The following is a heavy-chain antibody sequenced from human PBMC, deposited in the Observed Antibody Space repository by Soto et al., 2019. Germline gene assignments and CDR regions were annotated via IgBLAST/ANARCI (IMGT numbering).Heavy chain of an antibody. D-gene: IGHD7-27*01. CDR3: TTRPWDYYYGMDV. V-gene: IGHV3-15*01. CDR1: GFTFSNAW. Sequence: GGSLRLSCAASGFTFSNAWMSWVRQAPGKGLEWVGRIKSKTDGGTTDYAAPVEGRFTISRDDSKNTLYLQMNSLKTEDTAVYYCTTRPWDYYYGMDVWGQGTTVTVSS. CDR2: IKSKTDGGTT. J-gene: IGHJ6*02.